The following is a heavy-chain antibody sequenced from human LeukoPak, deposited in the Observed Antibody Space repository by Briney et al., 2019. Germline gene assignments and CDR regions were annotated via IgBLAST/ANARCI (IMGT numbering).Heavy chain of an antibody. Sequence: GASVKVSCKTSGYTFTDYYMHWVRQAPGQGLEWMGWINPNTGGTSSAQKFQGRVTMTRDTSISAAYMELSRLRSDDTAVYYCARVGYYDSSGYPPDTWGQGTLVTVSS. J-gene: IGHJ4*02. V-gene: IGHV1-2*02. D-gene: IGHD3-22*01. CDR1: GYTFTDYY. CDR2: INPNTGGT. CDR3: ARVGYYDSSGYPPDT.